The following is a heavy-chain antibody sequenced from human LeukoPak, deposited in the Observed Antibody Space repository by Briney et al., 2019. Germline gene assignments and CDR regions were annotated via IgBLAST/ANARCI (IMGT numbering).Heavy chain of an antibody. CDR2: INHSGST. CDR1: GGSFSGYY. Sequence: SETLSLTCAVYGGSFSGYYWSWIRQPPGKGLEWIGEINHSGSTNYNPSLKSRVTISVDTSKNQFSLELSSVTAADTAVHYCARAEDIVVVPAAKKGAYDYWGQGTLVTVSS. D-gene: IGHD2-2*01. V-gene: IGHV4-34*01. J-gene: IGHJ4*02. CDR3: ARAEDIVVVPAAKKGAYDY.